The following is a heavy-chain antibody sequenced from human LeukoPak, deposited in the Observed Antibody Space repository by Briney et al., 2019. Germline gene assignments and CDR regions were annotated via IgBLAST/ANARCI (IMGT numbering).Heavy chain of an antibody. D-gene: IGHD2-2*01. J-gene: IGHJ4*02. CDR1: GYTFTGYY. Sequence: ASVKVFCKASGYTFTGYYMHWVRQAPGQGLEWMGWINPNRGGTNYAQNFQGRVTMTRDTSISTAHMELSRLRADDTAVYYCAGYCSSTSCTSDFDYWGQGTLVTVSS. CDR2: INPNRGGT. CDR3: AGYCSSTSCTSDFDY. V-gene: IGHV1-2*02.